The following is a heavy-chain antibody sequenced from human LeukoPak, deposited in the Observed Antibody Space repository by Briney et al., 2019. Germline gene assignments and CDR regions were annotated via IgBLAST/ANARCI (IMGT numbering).Heavy chain of an antibody. CDR3: AREETDTAMVSKGLLDWFDP. V-gene: IGHV7-4-1*04. Sequence: GASVKVSCKASGYTFTSYAMNWVRQAPGQGLEWMGWINTNTGNPTYAQGFTGRFVFSLDTSVSMAYLQISSLKAEDTAVYYCAREETDTAMVSKGLLDWFDPWGQGTLVTVSS. J-gene: IGHJ5*02. CDR2: INTNTGNP. D-gene: IGHD5-18*01. CDR1: GYTFTSYA.